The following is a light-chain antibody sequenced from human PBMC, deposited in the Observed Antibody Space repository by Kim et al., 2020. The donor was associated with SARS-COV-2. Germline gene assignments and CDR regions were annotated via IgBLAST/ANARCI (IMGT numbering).Light chain of an antibody. V-gene: IGKV3-11*01. CDR1: QSVSSY. Sequence: EIVLTQSPATLSLSPGERATLSCRASQSVSSYLAWYQQKPGQAPRLLIYDASNRATGIPARFSGSGSGTDFTLTISSLEPEDFAVYYYQQRSIFGGGTKVDIK. CDR3: QQRSI. CDR2: DAS. J-gene: IGKJ4*01.